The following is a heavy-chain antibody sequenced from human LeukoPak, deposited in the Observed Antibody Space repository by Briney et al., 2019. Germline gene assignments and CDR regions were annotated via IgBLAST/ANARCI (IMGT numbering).Heavy chain of an antibody. CDR2: INPNTGGT. D-gene: IGHD6-13*01. J-gene: IGHJ5*02. CDR1: GYTFTDYY. V-gene: IGHV1-2*02. CDR3: VRVVRRAAAYAGNWFDP. Sequence: ASVTVSCKASGYTFTDYYMHWVRQAPGQGLEWMGWINPNTGGTDYIQKFQGSVTMTRDTSISTAYMELNSLKSDDTAVYYCVRVVRRAAAYAGNWFDPWGQGTLVTVSS.